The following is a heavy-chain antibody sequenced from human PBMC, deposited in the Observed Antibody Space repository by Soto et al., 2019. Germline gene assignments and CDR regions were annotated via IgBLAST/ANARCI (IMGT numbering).Heavy chain of an antibody. CDR3: ARESEDLTSNFDY. CDR2: ISSTTNYI. V-gene: IGHV3-21*06. Sequence: EVQLVESGGGLVKPGGSLRLSCAASGFTFTRYSMNWVRQAPGKGLEWVSSISSTTNYIYYGDSMKSRFTISRDNTKNSLYLEMNSLIAEDTAVYYCARESEDLTSNFDYWGQGTLVTVSS. J-gene: IGHJ4*02. CDR1: GFTFTRYS.